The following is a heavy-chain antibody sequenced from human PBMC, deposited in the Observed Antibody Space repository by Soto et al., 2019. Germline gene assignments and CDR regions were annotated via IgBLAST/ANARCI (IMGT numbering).Heavy chain of an antibody. CDR1: GFTFSGYG. CDR2: ISYDGSNK. J-gene: IGHJ5*01. V-gene: IGHV3-30*03. CDR3: ARIEFDS. D-gene: IGHD2-21*01. Sequence: LRLSCAASGFTFSGYGMHWVRQAPGQGLEWVAVISYDGSNKYYADSVKGRFTISRDNSENTLYLQMNSLRAEDTAVYYCARIEFDSWGQGTLVTVSS.